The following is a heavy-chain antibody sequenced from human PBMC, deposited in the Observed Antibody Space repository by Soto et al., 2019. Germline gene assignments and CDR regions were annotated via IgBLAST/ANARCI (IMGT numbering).Heavy chain of an antibody. CDR1: GFPFSSYD. CDR3: ASRVSGNYDY. Sequence: EVQLAESGGGMVQPGGPLRLSCVASGFPFSSYDMHLVRQAPGQGLEYVSSISSNGCTKYYGNSVKGRFTISRDNSKTTLYLKMGSLRAEDMAVYYGASRVSGNYDYWGQGTLVTVSS. CDR2: ISSNGCTK. V-gene: IGHV3-64*01. D-gene: IGHD1-7*01. J-gene: IGHJ4*02.